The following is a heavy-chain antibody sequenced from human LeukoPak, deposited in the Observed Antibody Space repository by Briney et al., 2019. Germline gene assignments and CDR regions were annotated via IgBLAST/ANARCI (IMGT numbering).Heavy chain of an antibody. J-gene: IGHJ4*02. CDR2: ISWNSGTI. V-gene: IGHV3-9*01. Sequence: PGRSLRLSCAGSGFTFDNYAMHWVRQAPGKGLEWVSGISWNSGTIDYADSVKGRFTISRDNAKNSLYLQMNSLRAEDTALYYCLATRAGGYSGYYFDYWGQGTLVTVSS. D-gene: IGHD3-22*01. CDR1: GFTFDNYA. CDR3: LATRAGGYSGYYFDY.